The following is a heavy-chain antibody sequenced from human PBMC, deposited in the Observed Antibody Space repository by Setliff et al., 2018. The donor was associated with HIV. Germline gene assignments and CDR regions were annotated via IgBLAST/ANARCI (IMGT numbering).Heavy chain of an antibody. D-gene: IGHD6-25*01. CDR3: TTDPYNSAYYFYGTDV. CDR2: IKNKIEGETT. Sequence: GGSLRLSCAASGFTFDSACMSWVRQAPGKGLEWVGRIKNKIEGETTDYAAPVKGRFTISRDDAKNTVYLQMNSLETEDTAVYYCTTDPYNSAYYFYGTDVWGQGTTVTVSS. V-gene: IGHV3-15*01. CDR1: GFTFDSAC. J-gene: IGHJ6*02.